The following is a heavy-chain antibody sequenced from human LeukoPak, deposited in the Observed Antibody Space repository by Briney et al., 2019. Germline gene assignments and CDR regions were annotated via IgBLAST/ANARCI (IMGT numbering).Heavy chain of an antibody. V-gene: IGHV4-34*01. Sequence: SGTLSLTCAVYGGSFSGYYWSWIRQPPGKGLEWIGEINHSGSTNYNPSLKSRVTMSLDTSKNQFSLSLTSVTAADTAVYYCARQIAVVEPTDPNWFDSWGQGTLVTVSS. CDR1: GGSFSGYY. CDR2: INHSGST. CDR3: ARQIAVVEPTDPNWFDS. J-gene: IGHJ5*01. D-gene: IGHD2-21*01.